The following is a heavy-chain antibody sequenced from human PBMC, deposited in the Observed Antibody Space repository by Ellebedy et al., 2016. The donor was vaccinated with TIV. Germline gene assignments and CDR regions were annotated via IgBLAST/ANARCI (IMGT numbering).Heavy chain of an antibody. J-gene: IGHJ3*02. CDR3: AKGIAHGGTFYTASQI. Sequence: GGSLRLSCAASGFTFPTYAMTWVRQAPGKGLEWDSGISASGAGTDYADSVKGRFTVSRDNSKNTLYLQMNSLRAEDTAVYYCAKGIAHGGTFYTASQIWGQGTMVTVSS. CDR2: ISASGAGT. CDR1: GFTFPTYA. V-gene: IGHV3-23*01. D-gene: IGHD1-26*01.